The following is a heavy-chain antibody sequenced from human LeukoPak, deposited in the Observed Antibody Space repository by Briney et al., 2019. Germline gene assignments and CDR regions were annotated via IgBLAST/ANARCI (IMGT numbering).Heavy chain of an antibody. V-gene: IGHV1-8*01. Sequence: GASVKVSCKASGYTFTSYDINWVRQATGQGLEWMGWMNPNSGNTGYAQKFQGRVTMTRNTSISTAYMELSSLRSEDTAVYYCARDVSYSSGWYVRFDSWGQGTLVTVSS. CDR1: GYTFTSYD. D-gene: IGHD6-19*01. J-gene: IGHJ5*01. CDR2: MNPNSGNT. CDR3: ARDVSYSSGWYVRFDS.